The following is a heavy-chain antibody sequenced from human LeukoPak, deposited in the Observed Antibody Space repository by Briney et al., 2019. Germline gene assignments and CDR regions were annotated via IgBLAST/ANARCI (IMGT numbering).Heavy chain of an antibody. V-gene: IGHV3-33*01. D-gene: IGHD1-26*01. CDR1: GFTFNTYG. Sequence: GGSLRLSCAASGFTFNTYGMHWARQAQGKGLEWVALIWYDGSNENYADSVKGRFTISRDNSRNTLYLQMNSLRGEDTAVYYCARGGLTIAEATTSWYLDYWGQGTLVTVSS. CDR2: IWYDGSNE. J-gene: IGHJ4*02. CDR3: ARGGLTIAEATTSWYLDY.